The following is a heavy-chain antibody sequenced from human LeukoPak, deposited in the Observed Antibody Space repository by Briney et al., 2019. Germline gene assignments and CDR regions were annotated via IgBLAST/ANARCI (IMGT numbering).Heavy chain of an antibody. V-gene: IGHV4-34*01. CDR2: INHSGST. Sequence: IPGGSLRLSCAASGFTFSSYAMHWVRQAPGKGLEWIGEINHSGSTNYNPSLKSRVTISVDTSKNQFSLKLSSVTAADTAVYYCARGPLISDYDILTGYIDYYYYGMDVWGQGTTVTVSS. CDR3: ARGPLISDYDILTGYIDYYYYGMDV. J-gene: IGHJ6*02. CDR1: GFTFSSYA. D-gene: IGHD3-9*01.